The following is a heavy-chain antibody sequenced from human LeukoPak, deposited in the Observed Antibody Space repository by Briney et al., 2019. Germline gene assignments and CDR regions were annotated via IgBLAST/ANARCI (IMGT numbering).Heavy chain of an antibody. CDR1: GFTFSSYS. CDR2: ISSSSITI. V-gene: IGHV3-48*04. J-gene: IGHJ4*02. Sequence: GGSLRLSCAASGFTFSSYSLNWVRQAPGKGLEGVSFISSSSITIYYAASVKGRFTISRDNAEKSLYLQMNSLRAEDTAVYYCARDRGGSYSAIDYWGQGTLVTVSS. D-gene: IGHD2-15*01. CDR3: ARDRGGSYSAIDY.